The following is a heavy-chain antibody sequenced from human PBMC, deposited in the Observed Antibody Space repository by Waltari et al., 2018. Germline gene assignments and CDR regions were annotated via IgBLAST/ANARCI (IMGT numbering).Heavy chain of an antibody. D-gene: IGHD2-15*01. Sequence: EVQLVESGGGLVKPGGSLRLSCAASGFTFSSYSMNWVRQAPGKGLEWVSSIRSSSSYIYYADSVKGRFTISRDNAKNSLYLQMNSLRAEDTAVYYCARDRGYCSGGSCLHYMDVWGKGTTVTVSS. V-gene: IGHV3-21*01. J-gene: IGHJ6*03. CDR1: GFTFSSYS. CDR3: ARDRGYCSGGSCLHYMDV. CDR2: IRSSSSYI.